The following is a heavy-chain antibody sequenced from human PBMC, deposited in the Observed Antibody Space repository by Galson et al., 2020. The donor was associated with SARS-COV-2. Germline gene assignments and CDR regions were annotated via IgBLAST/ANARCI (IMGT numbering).Heavy chain of an antibody. Sequence: AGSLRLSCAASGFNFRTYAMTWVRQAPGKGLEWVSAITGSGDSTFYADSVKGRFTISRDNSKNTLYLQMHNLRADDTAVYYCAKDGHSSSAYYYHMDVWGKGTTVTVSS. D-gene: IGHD6-6*01. CDR3: AKDGHSSSAYYYHMDV. V-gene: IGHV3-23*01. CDR1: GFNFRTYA. J-gene: IGHJ6*03. CDR2: ITGSGDST.